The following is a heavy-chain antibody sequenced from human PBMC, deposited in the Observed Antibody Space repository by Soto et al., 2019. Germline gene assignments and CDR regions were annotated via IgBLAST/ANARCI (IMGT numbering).Heavy chain of an antibody. D-gene: IGHD6-13*01. CDR1: GYSISSGYY. CDR3: ARDWGAAGYYISVYYGMDV. Sequence: TLSLTCAVSGYSISSGYYWGWIRQPPGKGLEWIGSIYHSGSTYYNPSLKSRVTISVDTSKNQFSLKLSSVTAADTAVYYCARDWGAAGYYISVYYGMDVWGQGTTVTVSS. V-gene: IGHV4-38-2*02. J-gene: IGHJ6*02. CDR2: IYHSGST.